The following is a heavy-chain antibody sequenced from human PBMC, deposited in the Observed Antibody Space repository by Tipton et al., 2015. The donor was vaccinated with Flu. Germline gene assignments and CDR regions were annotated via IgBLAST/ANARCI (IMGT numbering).Heavy chain of an antibody. CDR1: GLTFSGYG. CDR2: MWYDGIRK. CDR3: ASSARGSYHS. D-gene: IGHD5-18*01. J-gene: IGHJ4*02. Sequence: SLRLSCAASGLTFSGYGFHWVRQAPGKGLEWVAVMWYDGIRKYYADSVKGRFTVSRDTSKNTLFLQMNSLRVEDTAVYYCASSARGSYHSWGQGTLVTVSP. V-gene: IGHV3-33*01.